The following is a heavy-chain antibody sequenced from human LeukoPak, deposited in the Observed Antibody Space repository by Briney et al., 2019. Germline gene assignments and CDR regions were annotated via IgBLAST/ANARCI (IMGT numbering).Heavy chain of an antibody. D-gene: IGHD4-11*01. CDR1: GFSFSSYA. CDR3: AKDGEGDYSGDDY. J-gene: IGHJ4*02. CDR2: ISGSGGST. Sequence: WGSPRLFCAVSGFSFSSYAMSRLRQAPGKGLEWASAISGSGGSTYYADSAKGRFTISRDNSENTLYLQMNSLRAEDTAVYYCAKDGEGDYSGDDYWGQGTLVTVSS. V-gene: IGHV3-23*01.